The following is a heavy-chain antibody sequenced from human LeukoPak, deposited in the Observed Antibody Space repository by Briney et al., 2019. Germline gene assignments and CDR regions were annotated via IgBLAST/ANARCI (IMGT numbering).Heavy chain of an antibody. CDR3: ANTRSPYYYDSSGHTPDY. D-gene: IGHD3-22*01. CDR1: GFTFSSYG. CDR2: ISGSGGST. J-gene: IGHJ4*02. V-gene: IGHV3-23*01. Sequence: GGSLRLSCAASGFTFSSYGMSWVRQAPGKGLEWVSAISGSGGSTYYADSVKGRFTISRDNSKNTLYLQMNSLRAEDTAVYYCANTRSPYYYDSSGHTPDYWGQGTLVTVSS.